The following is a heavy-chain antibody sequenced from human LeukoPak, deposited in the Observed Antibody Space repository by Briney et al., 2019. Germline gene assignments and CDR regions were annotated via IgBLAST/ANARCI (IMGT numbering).Heavy chain of an antibody. V-gene: IGHV3-7*01. Sequence: GGSLRLSCAASGFTFSSYWMSWVRQAPGKGLEWVANIKQDGSEKYYVDSVKGRFTISRDNAKNSLYLQVNSLRAEDTAVYYCARDQLYSATGSFDYWGQGTLVTVS. J-gene: IGHJ4*02. CDR2: IKQDGSEK. D-gene: IGHD3-9*01. CDR3: ARDQLYSATGSFDY. CDR1: GFTFSSYW.